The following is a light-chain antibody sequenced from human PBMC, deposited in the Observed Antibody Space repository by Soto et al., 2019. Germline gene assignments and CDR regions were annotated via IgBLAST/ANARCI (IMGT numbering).Light chain of an antibody. Sequence: EVVMTQSPATLSVSPGERATLSCRASQTVSNNLAWYQQKPGQAPRLLIYGASTRATGVPARFSGSGSGTEFTLTINSLQSEDFAVYYCQQYNIWPPPSESVGPGTIVEIK. J-gene: IGKJ3*01. CDR3: QQYNIWPPPSES. CDR1: QTVSNN. CDR2: GAS. V-gene: IGKV3D-15*01.